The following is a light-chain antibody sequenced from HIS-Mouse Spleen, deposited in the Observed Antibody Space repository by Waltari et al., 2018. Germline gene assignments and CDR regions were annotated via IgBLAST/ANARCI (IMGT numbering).Light chain of an antibody. V-gene: IGLV2-14*02. CDR1: SRDVGSYNI. J-gene: IGLJ2*01. CDR2: DVS. Sequence: QSALTQPASVSGSPGQSITISCTGTSRDVGSYNIVPWYQQHPGKAPKLMIYDVSNRPSGVSNRFSGSKSGNTASLTISGLQAEDEADYYCSSYTSSSFNVVFGGGTKLTVL. CDR3: SSYTSSSFNVV.